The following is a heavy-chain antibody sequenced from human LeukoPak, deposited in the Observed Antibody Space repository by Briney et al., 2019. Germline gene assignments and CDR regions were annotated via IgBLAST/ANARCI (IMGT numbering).Heavy chain of an antibody. CDR3: ARGGGASYYLDV. CDR1: GFTVSSTF. V-gene: IGHV3-66*01. D-gene: IGHD3-10*01. CDR2: IYSGGST. Sequence: GGSLRLSCAASGFTVSSTFMSWVRQAPGKGLEWVSLIYSGGSTFYADSVKGRFTISRDNSQNIVYLQMNSLRAEDTAVYYCARGGGASYYLDVWGKGTTVSISS. J-gene: IGHJ6*03.